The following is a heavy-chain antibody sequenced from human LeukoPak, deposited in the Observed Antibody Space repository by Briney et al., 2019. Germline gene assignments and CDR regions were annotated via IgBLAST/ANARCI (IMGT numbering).Heavy chain of an antibody. V-gene: IGHV3-33*01. CDR3: ARDLIAAPEQLWD. CDR1: GFTFSSYG. CDR2: IWYDGSNK. J-gene: IGHJ4*02. Sequence: GGSLRLSCAASGFTFSSYGMHWVRQAPGKGLEWVAVIWYDGSNKYYADSVKGRFTISRDNSKNTLYLQMNSLRAEDTAVYYCARDLIAAPEQLWDWGQGTLVTVSS. D-gene: IGHD6-13*01.